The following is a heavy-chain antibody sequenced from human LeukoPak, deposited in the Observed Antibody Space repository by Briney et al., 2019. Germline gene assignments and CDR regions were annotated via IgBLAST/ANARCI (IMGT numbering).Heavy chain of an antibody. CDR3: ARGTQWELLSPFDY. D-gene: IGHD1-26*01. J-gene: IGHJ4*02. Sequence: GGSLRLSCAASGSTFDDYGMSWVRQAPGKGLEWVSGINWNGGSTGYADSVKGRFTISRDNAKNSLYLQMNSLRAEDTALYHCARGTQWELLSPFDYWGQGTLVTVSS. CDR1: GSTFDDYG. CDR2: INWNGGST. V-gene: IGHV3-20*01.